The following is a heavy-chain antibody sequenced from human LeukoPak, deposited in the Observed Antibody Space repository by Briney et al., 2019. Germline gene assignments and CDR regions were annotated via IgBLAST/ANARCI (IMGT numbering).Heavy chain of an antibody. J-gene: IGHJ4*02. CDR3: ARFNSGDY. V-gene: IGHV5-51*01. CDR1: GCRSTSYW. Sequence: GASLQISCKGSGCRSTSYWIGCVRQLPGTSLEWMGINKPGDSDPRYSPSFQGQVTISADKSINTAYLQWSSLKASDTAMYYCARFNSGDYGGQGTLVTVSS. D-gene: IGHD7-27*01. CDR2: NKPGDSDP.